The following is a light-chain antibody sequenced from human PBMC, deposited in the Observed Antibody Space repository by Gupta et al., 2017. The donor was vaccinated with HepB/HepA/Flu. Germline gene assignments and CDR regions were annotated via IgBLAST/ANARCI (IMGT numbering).Light chain of an antibody. J-gene: IGKJ1*01. V-gene: IGKV1-12*01. CDR1: QGISSR. Sequence: DIQMTQSPSSVSASVGDRVTITCRASQGISSRLAWYQQKPGKARKLLIYGASSLQSGVPSRFSGSGSGTDFTLTISILQPEDFGTYCCQQANSFPWTFGQGTKLEIK. CDR3: QQANSFPWT. CDR2: GAS.